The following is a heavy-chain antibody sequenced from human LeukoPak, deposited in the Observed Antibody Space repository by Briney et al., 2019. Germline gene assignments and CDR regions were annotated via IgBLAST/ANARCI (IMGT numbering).Heavy chain of an antibody. Sequence: PGGSLRLSCAASGFTFSSYSMHWVRQAPGKGLEWVAIVSYDGSNTYYADSVKGRFTISRDNSKNTLYLQMNSLRAEDTAVYYCAKVEGYYDSSGYPPLDAFDIWGQGTMVTVSS. CDR2: VSYDGSNT. CDR1: GFTFSSYS. D-gene: IGHD3-22*01. V-gene: IGHV3-30-3*01. CDR3: AKVEGYYDSSGYPPLDAFDI. J-gene: IGHJ3*02.